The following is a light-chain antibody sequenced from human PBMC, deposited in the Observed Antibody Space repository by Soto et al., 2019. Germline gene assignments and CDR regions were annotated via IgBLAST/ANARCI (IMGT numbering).Light chain of an antibody. V-gene: IGKV3-11*01. CDR2: DAS. J-gene: IGKJ3*01. CDR3: KQRRNWPPEGGFT. Sequence: EIVLTQSPATLSLSPGERATLSCRASQSVSSYLAWYQQKPGQAPRLLIYDASNRATGIPARFSGSGSGTDFTLTISSLEPEDFAVYYGKQRRNWPPEGGFTFGPGTKVDIK. CDR1: QSVSSY.